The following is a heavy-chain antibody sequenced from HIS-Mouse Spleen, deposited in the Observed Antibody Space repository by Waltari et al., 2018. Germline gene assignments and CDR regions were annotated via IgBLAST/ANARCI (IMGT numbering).Heavy chain of an antibody. CDR3: ARHVGGCGRRDNWFDP. CDR1: GGSISSSIYY. V-gene: IGHV4-39*01. Sequence: QLQLQESVPGLVKPSETLSPTCTVAGGSISSSIYYCGCIRHPPGTGLEWIGCLYYSGSTYYTPSLKSRVTISVDTSKNQFSLKLSSVTAADTAVYYCARHVGGCGRRDNWFDPWGQGTLVTVSS. CDR2: LYYSGST. D-gene: IGHD5-12*01. J-gene: IGHJ5*02.